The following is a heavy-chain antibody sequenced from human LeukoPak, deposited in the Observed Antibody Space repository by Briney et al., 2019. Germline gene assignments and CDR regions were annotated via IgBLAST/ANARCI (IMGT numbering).Heavy chain of an antibody. CDR2: IKTDGSQI. Sequence: GGSLRLSCVASGFTFSSYWMTWVRQAPGKGLEWVANIKTDGSQIYYVDSVKGRFTISRDNAKNSLYLQMNSLRAEDTALYYCAKNGGYLLYYFDYWGQGTLVTVSS. CDR3: AKNGGYLLYYFDY. V-gene: IGHV3-7*03. CDR1: GFTFSSYW. D-gene: IGHD5-12*01. J-gene: IGHJ4*02.